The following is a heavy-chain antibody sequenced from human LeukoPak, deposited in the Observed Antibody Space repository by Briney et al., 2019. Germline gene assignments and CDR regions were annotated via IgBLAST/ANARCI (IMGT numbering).Heavy chain of an antibody. CDR1: GFTFSSYV. V-gene: IGHV3-23*01. CDR2: ISVSGSNT. Sequence: GGSLRLSCAASGFTFSSYVMSWVRQAPGKGLEWVSGISVSGSNTYYADSVKGRFTISRDNSKNTLFLQMNSLRAEDTAVYYCAKVVSPRYYYYCGMDVWGQGTTVTVSS. CDR3: AKVVSPRYYYYCGMDV. J-gene: IGHJ6*02.